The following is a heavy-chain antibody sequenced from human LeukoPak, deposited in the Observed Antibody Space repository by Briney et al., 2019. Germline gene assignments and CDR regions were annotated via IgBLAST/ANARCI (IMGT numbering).Heavy chain of an antibody. D-gene: IGHD6-13*01. CDR1: ALTVSSKY. CDR3: ARLQSYSSSWGFDY. CDR2: IYSGGST. J-gene: IGHJ4*02. V-gene: IGHV3-66*02. Sequence: GGSLRLSCAASALTVSSKYMSWVRPAPGKGLEWVSVIYSGGSTYYAGSVKGRFTISRDNSKNTLYLQMNSLRAEDTAVYYCARLQSYSSSWGFDYWGQGTLVTVSS.